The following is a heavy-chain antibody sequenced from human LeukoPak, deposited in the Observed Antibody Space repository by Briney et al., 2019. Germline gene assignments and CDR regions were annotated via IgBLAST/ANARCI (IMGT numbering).Heavy chain of an antibody. V-gene: IGHV3-7*03. CDR3: AKDPGDIVVVVAATPYFDY. D-gene: IGHD2-15*01. CDR1: GFTFSSYW. Sequence: GGSLRLSCVASGFTFSSYWMTWVRQAPGKGLEWVANIKTDGSQIYYVDSVKGRFTISRDNAKNSLYLQMNSLRAEDTAVYYCAKDPGDIVVVVAATPYFDYWGQGTLVTVSS. CDR2: IKTDGSQI. J-gene: IGHJ4*02.